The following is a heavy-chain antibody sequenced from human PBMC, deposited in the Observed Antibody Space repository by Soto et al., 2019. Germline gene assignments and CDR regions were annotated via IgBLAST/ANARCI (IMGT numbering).Heavy chain of an antibody. D-gene: IGHD2-8*01. CDR1: GFTFDDYA. CDR2: ISWNSGSI. V-gene: IGHV3-9*01. Sequence: SLRLSCAASGFTFDDYAMHWVRQAPGKGLEWVSGISWNSGSIGYADSVKGRFTISRDNAKNSLYLQMNSLRAEDTALYCCAKVGYCTNGVCQYYYYYGMDVWGQGTTVTVSS. J-gene: IGHJ6*02. CDR3: AKVGYCTNGVCQYYYYYGMDV.